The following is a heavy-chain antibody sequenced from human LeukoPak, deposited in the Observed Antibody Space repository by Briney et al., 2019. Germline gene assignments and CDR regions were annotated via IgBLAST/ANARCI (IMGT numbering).Heavy chain of an antibody. D-gene: IGHD2-2*01. CDR3: ARAVVVVPAATSPTDNWFDP. CDR1: GYTFTSYG. CDR2: ISAYNGNT. Sequence: ASVKVSCKASGYTFTSYGISWVRQAPGQGLEWMGWISAYNGNTNYAQKLQGRVTMTTDTSTSTAYMELRSLRSDDTAVYYCARAVVVVPAATSPTDNWFDPWGQGTLVTVSS. J-gene: IGHJ5*02. V-gene: IGHV1-18*01.